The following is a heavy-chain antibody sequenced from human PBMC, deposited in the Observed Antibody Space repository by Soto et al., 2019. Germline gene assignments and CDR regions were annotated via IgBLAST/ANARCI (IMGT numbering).Heavy chain of an antibody. J-gene: IGHJ6*02. Sequence: QVQLQQWGAGLLKPSETLSLTCAVYGGSFSGYYWSWIRQPPGKGLEWIGEINHSGSTNYNPSLKSRVTISVDTSKNQFSLKLSSVTAADTAVYYCARVRRNFRIVVVPAAISRDGSYGMDVWGQGTTVTVSS. CDR1: GGSFSGYY. D-gene: IGHD2-2*01. CDR2: INHSGST. V-gene: IGHV4-34*01. CDR3: ARVRRNFRIVVVPAAISRDGSYGMDV.